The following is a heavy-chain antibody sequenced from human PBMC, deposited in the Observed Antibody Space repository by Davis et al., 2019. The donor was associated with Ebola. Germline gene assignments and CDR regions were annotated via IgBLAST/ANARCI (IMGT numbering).Heavy chain of an antibody. Sequence: GESLKISCKGSGYSFSTYWIGWVRQMPGKGLEYMGIIYPRDSDTKYSPSFRGQVTISADTSINTAYLQWSGLEASDTAMYYCARRSGGSRGFFDYWGQGTLVTVSS. D-gene: IGHD1-26*01. V-gene: IGHV5-51*01. CDR3: ARRSGGSRGFFDY. J-gene: IGHJ4*02. CDR2: IYPRDSDT. CDR1: GYSFSTYW.